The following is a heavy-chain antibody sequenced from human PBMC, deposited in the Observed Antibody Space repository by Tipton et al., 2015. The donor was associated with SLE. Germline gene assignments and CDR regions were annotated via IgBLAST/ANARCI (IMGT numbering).Heavy chain of an antibody. CDR1: GGSFSGYY. Sequence: TLSLTCAVYGGSFSGYYWSWIRQPPGKGLEWIGEINQSGSTNYNPSLKSRVTISVDTSKNQFSLKLSSVTAADTAVYYCARRGTMVRGVFGYWGQGTLVTVSS. CDR3: ARRGTMVRGVFGY. CDR2: INQSGST. V-gene: IGHV4-34*01. J-gene: IGHJ4*02. D-gene: IGHD3-10*01.